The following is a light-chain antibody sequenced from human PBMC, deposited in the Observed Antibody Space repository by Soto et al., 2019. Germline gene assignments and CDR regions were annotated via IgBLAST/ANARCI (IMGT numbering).Light chain of an antibody. J-gene: IGLJ2*01. CDR2: GNS. CDR1: SSNIGAGYD. CDR3: QSYDSSLSGHVV. V-gene: IGLV1-40*01. Sequence: QSVLTQPPSVSGATGPRVTISCTGSSSNIGAGYDVHWYQQLPGTAPKLLIYGNSNRPSGVPDRFSGSKSGTSASLAITGLQAEDEADYYCQSYDSSLSGHVVFGGGTKLTVL.